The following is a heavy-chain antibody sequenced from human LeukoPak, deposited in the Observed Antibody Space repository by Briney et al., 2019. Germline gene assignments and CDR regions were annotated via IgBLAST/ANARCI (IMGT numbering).Heavy chain of an antibody. CDR1: GGSVNTGSYY. V-gene: IGHV4-61*01. Sequence: PSETLSLTCTVSGGSVNTGSYYWSWIRQPPGKGLEWIGYIYYSGTTNYNPSLKSRVIISVDMSKNQFSLKLSSVTAADTAVYYCARAGWGRGEYFDYWGQGILVTVSS. CDR2: IYYSGTT. J-gene: IGHJ4*02. CDR3: ARAGWGRGEYFDY. D-gene: IGHD6-19*01.